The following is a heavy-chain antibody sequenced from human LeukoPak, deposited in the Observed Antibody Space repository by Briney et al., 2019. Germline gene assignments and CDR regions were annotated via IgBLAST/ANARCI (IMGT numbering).Heavy chain of an antibody. J-gene: IGHJ3*02. V-gene: IGHV3-64D*09. CDR3: ARDALGARGIGGGLDI. CDR1: GFTFSSYA. CDR2: ISSNGGST. Sequence: GGTLRLSRSASGFTFSSYAMHWVRQAPGKGLEYVSAISSNGGSTYYADSVKGRFTISRDNSKNTLYLQMSSLRAEDTAVYYCARDALGARGIGGGLDIWGQGTVVTVSS. D-gene: IGHD2-15*01.